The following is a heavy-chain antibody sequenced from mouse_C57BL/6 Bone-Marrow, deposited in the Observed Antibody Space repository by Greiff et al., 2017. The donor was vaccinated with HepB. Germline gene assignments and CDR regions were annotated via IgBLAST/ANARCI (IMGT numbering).Heavy chain of an antibody. CDR1: GFNIKDYY. CDR3: ADYGNSTWFAY. D-gene: IGHD2-1*01. J-gene: IGHJ3*01. Sequence: VHVKQSGAELVKPGASVKLSCTASGFNIKDYYMHWVKQRTEQGLEWIGRIDPEDGETKYAPKFQGKATITADTSSNTAYLQLSSLTSEDTAGYYCADYGNSTWFAYWGQGTLVTVSA. CDR2: IDPEDGET. V-gene: IGHV14-2*01.